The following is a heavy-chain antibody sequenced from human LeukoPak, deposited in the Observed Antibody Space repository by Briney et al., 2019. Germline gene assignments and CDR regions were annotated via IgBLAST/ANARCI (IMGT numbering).Heavy chain of an antibody. J-gene: IGHJ6*02. Sequence: SETLSLTCTVSGVSVSSGSYYWSWIRQPPGKGLEWIGYIYYSGSTNYNPSLKSRVTISVDTSKNQFSLKLSSVTAADTAVYYCARDAAIVVVPALSYYYYYGMDVWGQGTTVTVSS. V-gene: IGHV4-61*01. CDR1: GVSVSSGSYY. CDR3: ARDAAIVVVPALSYYYYYGMDV. D-gene: IGHD2-2*01. CDR2: IYYSGST.